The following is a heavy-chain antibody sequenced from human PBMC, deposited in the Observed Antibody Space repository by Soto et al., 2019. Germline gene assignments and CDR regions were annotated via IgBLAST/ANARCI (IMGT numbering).Heavy chain of an antibody. CDR3: ARYKSNYYYGMDV. CDR1: GGSISSYY. V-gene: IGHV4-59*01. Sequence: SETLSLTCTVSGGSISSYYWSWIRQPPGKGLEWIGYIYYSGITNYNPSLKSRVTISVDTSKNQFSLKLSSVTAADTAVYYCARYKSNYYYGMDVWGQGNTVTVS. CDR2: IYYSGIT. J-gene: IGHJ6*02. D-gene: IGHD1-20*01.